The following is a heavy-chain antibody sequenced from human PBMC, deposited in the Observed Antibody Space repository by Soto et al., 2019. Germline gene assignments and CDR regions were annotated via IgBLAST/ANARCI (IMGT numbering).Heavy chain of an antibody. D-gene: IGHD3-10*01. CDR3: LKDAPNGSIDD. Sequence: VQVVASGGGLVQPGRSLKLSCAVSGFRFEQYVRHWVRQAPGKGLECVSTVSPTGDTVAYADSVEGRFTVSRDNAKNSLNSLKGDDTAFYYCLKDAPNGSIDDWGQGTLVTVSS. J-gene: IGHJ4*02. V-gene: IGHV3-9*01. CDR1: GFRFEQYV. CDR2: VSPTGDTV.